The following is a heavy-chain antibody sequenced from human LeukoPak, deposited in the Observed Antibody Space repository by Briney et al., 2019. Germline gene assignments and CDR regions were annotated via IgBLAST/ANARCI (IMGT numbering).Heavy chain of an antibody. D-gene: IGHD4-17*01. Sequence: SQTLSLTCTVSGGSISSYYWSWIRQPPGKGLEWLGYIYYSGSTNYNPSLKSRVTISIDTSKNQFSLKLSSVTAADTAVYYCARGRYGDYLDYWGQGTLVTVSS. CDR1: GGSISSYY. CDR3: ARGRYGDYLDY. J-gene: IGHJ4*02. V-gene: IGHV4-59*01. CDR2: IYYSGST.